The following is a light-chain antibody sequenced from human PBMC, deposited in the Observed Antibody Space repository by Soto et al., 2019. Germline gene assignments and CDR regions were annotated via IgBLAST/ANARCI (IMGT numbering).Light chain of an antibody. V-gene: IGKV1-39*01. CDR2: AVS. CDR1: QSISSL. Sequence: DIQMTQSPSSLSASIGDRVTITCRASQSISSLLNWYQQTPGKAPKLLLYAVSNLKSGVQSRFSGSGSGTDFTLTISSPQPDDFATYYCQHSYGTPKTFGQGTKV. J-gene: IGKJ1*01. CDR3: QHSYGTPKT.